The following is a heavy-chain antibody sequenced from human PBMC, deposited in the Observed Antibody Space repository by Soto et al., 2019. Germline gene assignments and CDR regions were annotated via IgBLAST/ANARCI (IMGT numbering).Heavy chain of an antibody. J-gene: IGHJ4*02. CDR1: GFNFDDHA. V-gene: IGHV3-43*01. D-gene: IGHD6-19*01. CDR3: AKDIRQSSAWYLDS. Sequence: PGGSLRLSCAASGFNFDDHAMHWVRQVPGKGLEWVSLITWYGGDTDYAESVRGRFTISRDNSKNSLYLQMNSLRSEDTALYYCAKDIRQSSAWYLDSWGQGTLVTVSS. CDR2: ITWYGGDT.